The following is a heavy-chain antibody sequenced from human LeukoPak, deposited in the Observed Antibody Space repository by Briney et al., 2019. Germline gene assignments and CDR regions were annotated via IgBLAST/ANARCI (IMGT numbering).Heavy chain of an antibody. CDR2: INHSGST. J-gene: IGHJ4*02. CDR1: GGSSSGYY. CDR3: ARVRGYHFDY. Sequence: SETLSLTCAVYGGSSSGYYWSWIRQPPGKGLEWIGEINHSGSTNYNPSLKSRVTISVDTSKNQFSLKLSSVTAADTAVYYCARVRGYHFDYWGQGTLVTVSS. V-gene: IGHV4-34*01. D-gene: IGHD5-18*01.